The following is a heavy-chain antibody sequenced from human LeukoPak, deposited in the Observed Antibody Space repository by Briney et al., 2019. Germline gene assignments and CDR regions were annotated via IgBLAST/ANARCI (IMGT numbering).Heavy chain of an antibody. CDR3: ARDSRLAGRTGTFDS. V-gene: IGHV4-30-2*01. D-gene: IGHD1-7*01. CDR2: IFHNGDT. J-gene: IGHJ4*02. CDR1: GGSFSWGGSY. Sequence: SETLSLTCTISGGSFSWGGSYWSWIRQPPGKGLEWLGYIFHNGDTYYNSSLKSRVSLSVDKANKKFSLRLTSVTAADTAVYFCARDSRLAGRTGTFDSWGQGTLVIASS.